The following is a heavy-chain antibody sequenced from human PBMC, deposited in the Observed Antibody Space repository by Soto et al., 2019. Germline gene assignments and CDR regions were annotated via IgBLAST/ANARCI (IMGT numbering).Heavy chain of an antibody. Sequence: PGGSLRLSCAASGFTFSSYAMSWVRQAPGKGLEWVSAISGSGGSTYYADSVKGRFTISRDNSKNTLYLQMNSLRAEDTAVYYCAKDQAVRGVIITYFDYWGQGTLVTVSS. CDR2: ISGSGGST. CDR3: AKDQAVRGVIITYFDY. CDR1: GFTFSSYA. J-gene: IGHJ4*02. D-gene: IGHD3-10*01. V-gene: IGHV3-23*01.